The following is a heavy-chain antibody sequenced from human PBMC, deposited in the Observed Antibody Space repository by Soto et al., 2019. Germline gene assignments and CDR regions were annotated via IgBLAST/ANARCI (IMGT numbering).Heavy chain of an antibody. Sequence: ESGGGVVQPGTSLRLSCAVSGFTFSNYEMHWVRQAPGKGLEWVALISSDGNNKYYADSVTGRFTISRDNSKNTLYLQANSLRAEDTAVYYCANTYGDYSHYFDYWGQGTLVTVSS. V-gene: IGHV3-30*18. D-gene: IGHD4-17*01. CDR3: ANTYGDYSHYFDY. CDR2: ISSDGNNK. J-gene: IGHJ4*02. CDR1: GFTFSNYE.